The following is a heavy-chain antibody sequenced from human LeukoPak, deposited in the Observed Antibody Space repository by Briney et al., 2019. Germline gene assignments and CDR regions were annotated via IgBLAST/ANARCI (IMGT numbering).Heavy chain of an antibody. J-gene: IGHJ3*02. V-gene: IGHV4-34*01. CDR2: INHSGST. CDR3: ARGRVDTAMVTLSAFDI. CDR1: GRSLSGYY. Sequence: PSETLSLTCAVYGRSLSGYYWSWIRQPPGKGLEWIGEINHSGSTNYNPSLKSRVTISVDTSKNQFSLKLSSVTAADTAVYYCARGRVDTAMVTLSAFDIWGQGTMVTVSS. D-gene: IGHD5-18*01.